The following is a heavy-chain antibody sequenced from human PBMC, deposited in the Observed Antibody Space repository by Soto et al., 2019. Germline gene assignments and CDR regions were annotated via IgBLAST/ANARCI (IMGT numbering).Heavy chain of an antibody. D-gene: IGHD6-13*01. V-gene: IGHV5-51*01. Sequence: GESLRISCQCSGYSFTSYWSGWVRQTPGKGREWMGIIYPGDSDTRYSPSFQGQVTISSDKSISTAYLQWSSLEASGTAMYYYARHVAAACPLGYYGIDVWGQGTTVTVCS. CDR3: ARHVAAACPLGYYGIDV. CDR2: IYPGDSDT. CDR1: GYSFTSYW. J-gene: IGHJ6*02.